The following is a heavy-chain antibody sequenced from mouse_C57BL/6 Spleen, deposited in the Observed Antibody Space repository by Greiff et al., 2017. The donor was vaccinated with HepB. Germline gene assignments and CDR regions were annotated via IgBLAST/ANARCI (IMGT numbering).Heavy chain of an antibody. CDR2: INPNNGGT. V-gene: IGHV1-26*01. D-gene: IGHD1-1*01. Sequence: EVQLQQSGPELVKPGASVKISCKASGYTFTDYYMNWVKQSHGKSLEWIGDINPNNGGTSYNQKFKGKATLTVDKSSSTAYMELRSLTSEDSAVYYCARTSHYYGSSVGYFDVWGTGTTVTVSS. CDR1: GYTFTDYY. CDR3: ARTSHYYGSSVGYFDV. J-gene: IGHJ1*03.